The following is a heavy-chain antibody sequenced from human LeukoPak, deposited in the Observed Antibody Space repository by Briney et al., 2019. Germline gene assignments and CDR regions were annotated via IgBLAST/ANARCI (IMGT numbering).Heavy chain of an antibody. D-gene: IGHD3-10*01. CDR1: GGSISSSNYY. Sequence: SETQSLTCTVSGGSISSSNYYWVWFRQPPGKSLEWIGSIYYTGITYQNPSLKSRVTISVDTSNNHFSLRLTSVTAADTAVYYCARTGFWVRGVISYCDYWGQGTLVTV. V-gene: IGHV4-39*02. CDR2: IYYTGIT. J-gene: IGHJ4*02. CDR3: ARTGFWVRGVISYCDY.